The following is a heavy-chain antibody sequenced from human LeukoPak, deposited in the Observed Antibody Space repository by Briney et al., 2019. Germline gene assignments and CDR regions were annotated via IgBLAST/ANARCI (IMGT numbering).Heavy chain of an antibody. Sequence: GGSLRLSCAASGFTFSDYYMSWIRQAPGKGLEWVSYISSSGSTIYYADSVKGRFTSSRDNAKNSLYLQMNSLRAEDTAVYYCVRTYGSGSYALDYWGQGTLVTVSS. CDR3: VRTYGSGSYALDY. V-gene: IGHV3-11*01. J-gene: IGHJ4*02. CDR2: ISSSGSTI. D-gene: IGHD3-10*01. CDR1: GFTFSDYY.